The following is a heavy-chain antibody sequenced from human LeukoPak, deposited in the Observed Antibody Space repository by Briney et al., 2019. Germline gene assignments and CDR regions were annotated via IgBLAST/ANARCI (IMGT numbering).Heavy chain of an antibody. Sequence: PGGSLRLSCAASGFTFSSYSMNWVRQAPGKGLEWVSSISSSSSYIYYANSVKGRLTISRDNAKNSLYLQMNSLRAEDTAVYYCARDLGSGMYYYGMDVWGQGTTVTVSS. D-gene: IGHD1-26*01. CDR3: ARDLGSGMYYYGMDV. CDR1: GFTFSSYS. V-gene: IGHV3-21*01. CDR2: ISSSSSYI. J-gene: IGHJ6*02.